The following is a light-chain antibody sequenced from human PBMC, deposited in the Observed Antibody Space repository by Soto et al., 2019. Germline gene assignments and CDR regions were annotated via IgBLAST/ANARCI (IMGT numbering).Light chain of an antibody. CDR2: ENN. V-gene: IGLV1-51*02. CDR1: SSNIGNNY. J-gene: IGLJ3*02. CDR3: GTWDSSLSAGWV. Sequence: QPVLTQPPSVSAAPGQKVTISCSGSSSNIGNNYVSWYQQLPGTAPKLLIYENNKRPSGIPDRFSGSKSGTSATLGITGLQTGDEADYYCGTWDSSLSAGWVFGGGTKLTVL.